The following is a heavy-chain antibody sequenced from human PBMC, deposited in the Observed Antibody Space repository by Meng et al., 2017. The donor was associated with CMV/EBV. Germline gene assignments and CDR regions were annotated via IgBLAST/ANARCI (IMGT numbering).Heavy chain of an antibody. CDR1: GYTFPGYY. V-gene: IGHV1-2*02. CDR2: INPNSGGT. J-gene: IGHJ4*02. Sequence: CKASGYTFPGYYMHWVRQAPGQGLEWMGWINPNSGGTNYAQKFQGRVTMTRDTSISTAYMELSRLRSDDTAVYYCARDSRAAAGTDYWGQGTLVTVSS. D-gene: IGHD6-13*01. CDR3: ARDSRAAAGTDY.